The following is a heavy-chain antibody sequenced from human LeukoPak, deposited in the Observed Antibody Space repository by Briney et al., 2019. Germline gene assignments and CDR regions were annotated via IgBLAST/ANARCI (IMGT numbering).Heavy chain of an antibody. CDR3: ARVGWDYGSGSYPYYFDY. V-gene: IGHV3-11*04. CDR1: GFTFSDYY. J-gene: IGHJ4*02. CDR2: ISSSSSTI. Sequence: GGSLRLSCAASGFTFSDYYMTWVRQAPGKGLEWVSYISSSSSTIYYADSVKGRFTISRDNAKNSLYLQMNSLRAEDTAVYYCARVGWDYGSGSYPYYFDYWGQGTLVTVSS. D-gene: IGHD3-10*01.